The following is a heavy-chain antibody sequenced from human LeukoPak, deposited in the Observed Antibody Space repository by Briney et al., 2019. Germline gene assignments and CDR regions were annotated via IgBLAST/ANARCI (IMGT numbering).Heavy chain of an antibody. J-gene: IGHJ5*02. Sequence: KPSETLSLTCSVSGGSINSYNWSWIRQPPGKGLEWIGNIHPSGTPNSMPARKGRFTISLVTSKNQFSLKLTSVTAADTALYYCEIVRGYGLGCYIDPWGQGTLVTVSS. CDR1: GGSINSYN. CDR2: IHPSGTP. D-gene: IGHD3-10*01. CDR3: EIVRGYGLGCYIDP. V-gene: IGHV4-59*01.